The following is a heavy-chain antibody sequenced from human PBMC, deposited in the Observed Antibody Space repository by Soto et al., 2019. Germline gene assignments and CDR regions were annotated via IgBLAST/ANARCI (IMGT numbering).Heavy chain of an antibody. V-gene: IGHV3-53*02. D-gene: IGHD2-2*01. CDR1: GFTVSNTY. Sequence: EVQLVETGGGLIQPGGSLRLSCAASGFTVSNTYMTWVRQPPGKGLECVSVIYTAGGTNYADSVKGRFIIYRHNSKKTLYNQMNSLPAEDTAVYYCATSLPVAKGGFDPWGQGTLVTVSS. CDR2: IYTAGGT. J-gene: IGHJ5*02. CDR3: ATSLPVAKGGFDP.